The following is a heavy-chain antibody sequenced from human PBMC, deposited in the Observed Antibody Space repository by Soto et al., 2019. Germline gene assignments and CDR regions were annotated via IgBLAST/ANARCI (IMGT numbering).Heavy chain of an antibody. CDR1: GFSLNSRGVG. CDR2: VYWDDDK. D-gene: IGHD1-1*01. CDR3: VHRGTLYETGMSFDF. V-gene: IGHV2-5*02. J-gene: IGHJ4*01. Sequence: QITLRKSGPALVKPTQTLTLTCTFSGFSLNSRGVGVGWVRQPPGKALEWLASVYWDDDKRYRPSLRVRLSIRKDITKNQVVLTLTNTDPVDTATYYCVHRGTLYETGMSFDFCGQGSLVNVSS.